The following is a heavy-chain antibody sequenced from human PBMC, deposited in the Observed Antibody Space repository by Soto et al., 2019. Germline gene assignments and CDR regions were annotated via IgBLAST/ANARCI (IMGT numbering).Heavy chain of an antibody. J-gene: IGHJ5*02. CDR3: AGIYCSGGSCYSPENWFDP. Sequence: QVQLVQSGAEVKKPGSSVKVSCKASGVTFSSYAISWVRQAPGQGLEWMGGIIPIFSTANYAQKVQGRGTITADETNSTAYMELSSLRSEDTAVYYCAGIYCSGGSCYSPENWFDPWGQGTLVTVSS. D-gene: IGHD2-15*01. CDR1: GVTFSSYA. CDR2: IIPIFSTA. V-gene: IGHV1-69*01.